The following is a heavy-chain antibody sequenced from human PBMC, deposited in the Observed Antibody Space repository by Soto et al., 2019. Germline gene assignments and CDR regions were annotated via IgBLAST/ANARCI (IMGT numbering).Heavy chain of an antibody. V-gene: IGHV6-1*01. D-gene: IGHD6-19*01. J-gene: IGHJ6*02. CDR3: AIEKQSSSGWPTAVYYYYGMDV. CDR1: GDSVSSNSAA. CDR2: TYYRSKWYN. Sequence: SQTLSLTCAISGDSVSSNSAAWNWIRQSPSRGLEWLGRTYYRSKWYNDYAVSVKSRITINPDTSKNQFSLQLNSVTPEDTAVYYCAIEKQSSSGWPTAVYYYYGMDVWGQGTTVTVSS.